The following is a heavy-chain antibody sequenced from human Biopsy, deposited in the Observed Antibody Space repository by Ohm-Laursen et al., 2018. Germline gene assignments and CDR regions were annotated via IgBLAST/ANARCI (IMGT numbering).Heavy chain of an antibody. CDR1: GGSISSYQ. J-gene: IGHJ4*02. CDR2: LYNTGGT. D-gene: IGHD6-25*01. Sequence: SETLSLTCTVSGGSISSYQWTWIRQPPGKGLEWIGYLYNTGGTSYNPSLRSRVTISVDTSKNQFSLKLRSVTAADTAVYYCAREAAIIDPRTRAFDYWGQGTLVTVSS. V-gene: IGHV4-59*01. CDR3: AREAAIIDPRTRAFDY.